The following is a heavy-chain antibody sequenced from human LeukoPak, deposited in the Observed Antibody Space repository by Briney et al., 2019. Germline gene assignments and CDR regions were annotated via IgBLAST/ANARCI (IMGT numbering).Heavy chain of an antibody. Sequence: PSETLSLTCTVSGYSISSGYYWGWIRQPPGKGLEWIGSIYHSGSTYYNPSLKSRVTISVDTSKNQFSLKLGSVTAADTAVYYCARVRLEYGFDYWGQGTLVTVSS. J-gene: IGHJ4*02. CDR1: GYSISSGYY. D-gene: IGHD1-1*01. CDR3: ARVRLEYGFDY. CDR2: IYHSGST. V-gene: IGHV4-38-2*02.